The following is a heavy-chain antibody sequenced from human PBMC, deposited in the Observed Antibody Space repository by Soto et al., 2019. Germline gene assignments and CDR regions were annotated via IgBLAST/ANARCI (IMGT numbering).Heavy chain of an antibody. CDR1: GYTFTKYI. CDR2: INAGKGNT. V-gene: IGHV1-3*01. D-gene: IGHD4-17*01. Sequence: GASVKVSCKASGYTFTKYIIHWVRQAPGQRLEWMGWINAGKGNTKYSQKFQGRVTITRDTSASKAYMELRSLRSEDTAVYYCARDRVWTKVVKEGDYFHIWGPGTMVTVSS. J-gene: IGHJ3*02. CDR3: ARDRVWTKVVKEGDYFHI.